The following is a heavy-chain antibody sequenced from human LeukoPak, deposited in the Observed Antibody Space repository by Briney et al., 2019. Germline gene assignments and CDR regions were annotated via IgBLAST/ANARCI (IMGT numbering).Heavy chain of an antibody. D-gene: IGHD3-22*01. Sequence: GASVKVSCKASGYTFNNYDINWVRQATGQGPEWMGWMNPNSGNTHYAQKFQGRVTMTRNTSISAAYMELSSLRSDDTAVYYCGRGPFYYDIDWGQGTLITVSS. CDR2: MNPNSGNT. CDR1: GYTFNNYD. CDR3: GRGPFYYDID. J-gene: IGHJ4*02. V-gene: IGHV1-8*01.